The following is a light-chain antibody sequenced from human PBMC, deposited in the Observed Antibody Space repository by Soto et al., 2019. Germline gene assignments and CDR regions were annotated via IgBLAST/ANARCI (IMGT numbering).Light chain of an antibody. V-gene: IGKV3-11*01. CDR2: DAS. Sequence: ELVLTQSPATLSLSPGARATLSCRASQSVSSYLAWYQQKPGQAPRLLIYDASKRATGIPARFSGSGSGTDFTLTISSLEPEDFAVYYWLQRSDWPYTFGQGTKLEIK. CDR1: QSVSSY. J-gene: IGKJ2*01. CDR3: LQRSDWPYT.